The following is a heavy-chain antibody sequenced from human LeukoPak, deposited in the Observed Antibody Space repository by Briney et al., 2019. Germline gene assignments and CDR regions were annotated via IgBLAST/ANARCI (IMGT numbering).Heavy chain of an antibody. CDR3: ARGASIPIFGVVILEGGFDP. J-gene: IGHJ5*02. Sequence: ASVKVSCKASGYTFTGYYMRWVRQPPGQGLGWMGWINTNSGGTNYAQKFQGRVTMTRDTSISTAYMELSRLRSDDTAVYYCARGASIPIFGVVILEGGFDPWGQGTLVTVSS. CDR1: GYTFTGYY. V-gene: IGHV1-2*02. D-gene: IGHD3-3*01. CDR2: INTNSGGT.